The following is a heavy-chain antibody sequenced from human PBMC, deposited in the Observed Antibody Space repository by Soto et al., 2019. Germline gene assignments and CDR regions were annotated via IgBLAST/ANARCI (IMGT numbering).Heavy chain of an antibody. CDR1: GYTFTGYY. Sequence: ASVKVSCKASGYTFTGYYMDWVRQAPGQGLEWMGWINPNSGGTNYAQKFQGRVTMTRDTSISTAYMELSRLRSDDTAVYYCAREDGSGSYCDYWGQGTLVTVSS. J-gene: IGHJ4*02. CDR3: AREDGSGSYCDY. CDR2: INPNSGGT. V-gene: IGHV1-2*02. D-gene: IGHD3-10*01.